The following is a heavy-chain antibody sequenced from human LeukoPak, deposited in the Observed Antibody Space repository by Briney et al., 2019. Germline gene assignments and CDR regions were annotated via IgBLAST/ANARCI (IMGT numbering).Heavy chain of an antibody. V-gene: IGHV1-69*13. D-gene: IGHD3-3*01. CDR1: GGTFSSYA. CDR2: IIPIFGTA. CDR3: AKVHRAAIFGVVRESPY. J-gene: IGHJ4*02. Sequence: SVKVSCKASGGTFSSYAISWVRQAPGQGLEWMGGIIPIFGTANYAQKFQGRVTITADESTSTAYMELSSLRSEDTAVYYCAKVHRAAIFGVVRESPYWGQGTLVTVSS.